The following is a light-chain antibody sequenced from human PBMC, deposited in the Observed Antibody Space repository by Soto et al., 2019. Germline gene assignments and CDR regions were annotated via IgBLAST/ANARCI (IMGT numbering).Light chain of an antibody. V-gene: IGLV2-23*01. J-gene: IGLJ2*01. CDR2: EGS. CDR1: SSDVGTYNL. CDR3: CSYAGGSTVV. Sequence: QSALTQPASVSGSPGQSITISCTGTSSDVGTYNLVSWYQQHPGKAPKLMIYEGSKRPSGVSNRFSGSKSGNTASLTISGLQAEDAADSYFCSYAGGSTVVFGGGTKLTVL.